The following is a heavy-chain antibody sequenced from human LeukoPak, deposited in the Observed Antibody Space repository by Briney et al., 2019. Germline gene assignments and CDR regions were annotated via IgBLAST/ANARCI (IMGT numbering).Heavy chain of an antibody. CDR1: GGPISVYY. D-gene: IGHD4-17*01. CDR3: ARESHGDYVDY. V-gene: IGHV4-59*01. CDR2: IYSNGRT. Sequence: PSETLSLTCTVFGGPISVYYWPWIRQPPGKDLEWIGYIYSNGRTDYNPSLKSRVTISVDTSKNQFSLKLGSVTAADTAVYYCARESHGDYVDYWGQGTLVTVSS. J-gene: IGHJ4*02.